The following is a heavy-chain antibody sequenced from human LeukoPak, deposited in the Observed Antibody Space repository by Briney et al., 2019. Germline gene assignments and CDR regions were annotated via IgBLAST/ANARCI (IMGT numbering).Heavy chain of an antibody. CDR1: GGSFSGYY. J-gene: IGHJ6*02. V-gene: IGHV4-34*01. Sequence: SETLSLTCAVYGGSFSGYYWSWIRQPPGKGLEWIGEINHSGSTNYNPSLKSRVTISVDTSKNQFSLKLSSVTAADTAVYYCARADMTSYYYYGMDVWGQGTTVTVSS. CDR2: INHSGST. D-gene: IGHD3-9*01. CDR3: ARADMTSYYYYGMDV.